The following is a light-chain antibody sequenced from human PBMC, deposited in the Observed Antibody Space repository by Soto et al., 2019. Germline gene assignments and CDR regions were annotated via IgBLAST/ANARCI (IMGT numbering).Light chain of an antibody. CDR2: GVS. CDR3: QQYGNSPLT. Sequence: ETVMTQSTDTLSLSPGQRATLSCRASQSVRSDYFAWYQQKPGQAPRVIIFGVSTRATGVPDRFSGSGSGTDFTLTISRLEPEDFALYYCQQYGNSPLTFGGGTKVDI. V-gene: IGKV3-20*01. J-gene: IGKJ4*01. CDR1: QSVRSDY.